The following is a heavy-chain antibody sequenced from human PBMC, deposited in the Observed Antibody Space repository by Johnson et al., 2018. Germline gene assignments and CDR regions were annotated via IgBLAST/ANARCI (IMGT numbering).Heavy chain of an antibody. Sequence: QVQLQQWGAGLLKPSVTLSLTCAVYGGSFSGYYWSWIRQPPGKGLEWIGEINHSGSTNYNPSPKSRVTISVDTSKNQFALKLSSVTAADTAVYYFARLATVTTKYYYMDVWGKGTTVTVSS. V-gene: IGHV4-34*01. CDR2: INHSGST. J-gene: IGHJ6*03. CDR3: ARLATVTTKYYYMDV. D-gene: IGHD4-17*01. CDR1: GGSFSGYY.